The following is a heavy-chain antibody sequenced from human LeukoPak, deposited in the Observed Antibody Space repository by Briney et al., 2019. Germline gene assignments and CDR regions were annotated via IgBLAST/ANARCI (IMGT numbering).Heavy chain of an antibody. CDR1: GFTFSNYW. CDR2: INQDGSEK. CDR3: ARGTDSSPGIDY. J-gene: IGHJ4*02. Sequence: GRSLRLSCAASGFTFSNYWMTWVRQAPGKGLEWVANINQDGSEKYYVDSVKGRFTISRDNGKNSLYLQMNSLRAEDTAIYYCARGTDSSPGIDYWGQGTLVTVSS. V-gene: IGHV3-7*01. D-gene: IGHD6-6*01.